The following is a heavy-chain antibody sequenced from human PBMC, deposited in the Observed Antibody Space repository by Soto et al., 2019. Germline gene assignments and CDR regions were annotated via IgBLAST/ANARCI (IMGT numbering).Heavy chain of an antibody. V-gene: IGHV4-59*01. D-gene: IGHD6-19*01. CDR2: IYYSGST. Sequence: SETLSLTCTVSGGSISSYYWSWIRQPPGKGLEWIGYIYYSGSTNYNPSLKSRVTISVDTSKNQFSLKLSSVTAADTAVYYCARDGSGWRTPNWFDPWGQGTLVTVSS. J-gene: IGHJ5*02. CDR3: ARDGSGWRTPNWFDP. CDR1: GGSISSYY.